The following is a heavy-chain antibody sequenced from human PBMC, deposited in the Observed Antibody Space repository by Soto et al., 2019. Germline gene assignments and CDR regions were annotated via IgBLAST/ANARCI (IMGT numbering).Heavy chain of an antibody. J-gene: IGHJ3*02. V-gene: IGHV4-31*03. D-gene: IGHD5-18*01. CDR3: ARTGYIYGSDAYDI. Sequence: QLQLQESGPGLVKPSQTLSLTCSVSGGSISSGAYYWSWIRHAAGKGLEWIGYIYYTGSAYYSPSLKSRVTISLDTSRGQFSLKVTSVTAADTAVYYCARTGYIYGSDAYDIWGRGTLVTVSS. CDR1: GGSISSGAYY. CDR2: IYYTGSA.